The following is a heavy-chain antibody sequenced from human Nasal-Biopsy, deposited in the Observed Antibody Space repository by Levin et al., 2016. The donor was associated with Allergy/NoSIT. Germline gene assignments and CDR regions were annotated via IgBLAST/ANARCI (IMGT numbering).Heavy chain of an antibody. CDR2: ISRSNTYI. Sequence: GESLKISCAAPRLTFSTYAMGWVRQAPGKGLEWVSSISRSNTYIYYADSVKGRFIISRDNAKNSLYLQMNSLRAEDTAVYYCARLPSVAGANYWGQGTLVTVSS. V-gene: IGHV3-21*01. CDR3: ARLPSVAGANY. D-gene: IGHD6-19*01. CDR1: RLTFSTYA. J-gene: IGHJ4*02.